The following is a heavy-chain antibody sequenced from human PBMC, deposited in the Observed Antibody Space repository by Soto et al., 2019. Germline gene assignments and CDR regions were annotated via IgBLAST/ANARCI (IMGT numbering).Heavy chain of an antibody. J-gene: IGHJ4*02. CDR1: GFTFSSYV. CDR3: ARGADYGDYFDY. V-gene: IGHV3-48*03. D-gene: IGHD4-17*01. CDR2: ISSSGSTI. Sequence: PVGSLRLSCAASGFTFSSYVMNWVRQAPGKGLEWVSYISSSGSTIYYADSVKGRFTISRDNAKNSLYLQMNSLRAEDTAVYYCARGADYGDYFDYWGQGTLVTVSS.